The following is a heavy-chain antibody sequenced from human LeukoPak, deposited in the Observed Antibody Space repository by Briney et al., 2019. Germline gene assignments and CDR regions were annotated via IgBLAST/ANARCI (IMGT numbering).Heavy chain of an antibody. D-gene: IGHD1-14*01. CDR1: GFTMNTNY. CDR2: INQGGSDK. CDR3: TRDRSRAEDD. V-gene: IGHV3-7*01. J-gene: IGHJ4*02. Sequence: PGGSLRLSCAVSGFTMNTNYMTWVRQAPGKGLEWVANINQGGSDKYYVDSVKGRFTISRDNANNLLYLQMNSLRGEDTAVYYCTRDRSRAEDDWGQGTLVTVSS.